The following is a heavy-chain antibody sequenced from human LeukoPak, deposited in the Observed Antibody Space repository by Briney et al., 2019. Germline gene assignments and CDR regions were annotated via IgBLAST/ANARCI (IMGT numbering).Heavy chain of an antibody. Sequence: SETLSLTCTVSGGSISSYYWSWIRQPPGKGLEWIGYIYYSGSTNYNPSLKSRVAISVDTSKNQFSLKLSSVTAADTAVYYCAGTAAGYCSGGSCWGYWGQGTLVTVSS. CDR2: IYYSGST. J-gene: IGHJ4*02. CDR3: AGTAAGYCSGGSCWGY. D-gene: IGHD2-15*01. CDR1: GGSISSYY. V-gene: IGHV4-59*01.